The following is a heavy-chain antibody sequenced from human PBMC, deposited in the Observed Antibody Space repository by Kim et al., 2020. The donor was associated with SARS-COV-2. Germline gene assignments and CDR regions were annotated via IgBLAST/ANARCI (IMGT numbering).Heavy chain of an antibody. J-gene: IGHJ5*02. V-gene: IGHV3-21*01. CDR3: ARTHGTEYLPLDL. Sequence: SSTDSGNGRFTIPRDNAKNSLTLQMNSLRPEDTAVYYCARTHGTEYLPLDLWGQGTLLTVSS. D-gene: IGHD1-1*01.